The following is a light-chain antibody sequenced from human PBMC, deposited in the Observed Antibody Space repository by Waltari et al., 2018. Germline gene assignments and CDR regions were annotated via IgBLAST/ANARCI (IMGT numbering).Light chain of an antibody. Sequence: DIQLAQPPSTLSASVGDRVTTTCRASQHIHSWLDWYQQKPGKAPKALIYKASNLHSRVPSRFSGSGFGTEFTLTISSLQPDDFATYYCQKYNRPWTFGQGTRVDIK. CDR3: QKYNRPWT. J-gene: IGKJ1*01. V-gene: IGKV1-5*03. CDR2: KAS. CDR1: QHIHSW.